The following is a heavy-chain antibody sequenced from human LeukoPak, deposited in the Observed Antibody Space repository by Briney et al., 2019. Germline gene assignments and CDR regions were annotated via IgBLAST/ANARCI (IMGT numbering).Heavy chain of an antibody. CDR1: GGSISSYY. Sequence: PSETLSLTCTVSGGSISSYYWSWIRQPPGKGLEWIGYIYYSGSTNYNPSLKSRVTISVDTSKNQFSLKLSSVTAADTAVYYCARHVTNYYDSSDWTNWFDPWGQGTLVTVSS. CDR2: IYYSGST. D-gene: IGHD3-22*01. V-gene: IGHV4-59*08. J-gene: IGHJ5*02. CDR3: ARHVTNYYDSSDWTNWFDP.